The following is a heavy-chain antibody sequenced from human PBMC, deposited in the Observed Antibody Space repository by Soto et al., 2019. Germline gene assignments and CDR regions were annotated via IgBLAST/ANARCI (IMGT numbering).Heavy chain of an antibody. CDR2: IYPYDSDT. CDR3: GAAMGPGAFDI. J-gene: IGHJ3*02. V-gene: IGHV5-51*01. CDR1: GCNFTNYW. Sequence: GESLKISCEGSGCNFTNYWTGWVRQMPGKGLEWMGIIYPYDSDTRYNPSFQGHVTISAGKSISTAYLQWSSLKASDTAMYYCGAAMGPGAFDIWGQGTMVTVSS. D-gene: IGHD2-2*01.